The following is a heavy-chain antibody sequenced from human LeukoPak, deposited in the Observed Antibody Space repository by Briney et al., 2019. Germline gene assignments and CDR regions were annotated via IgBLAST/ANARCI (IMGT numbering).Heavy chain of an antibody. V-gene: IGHV3-7*01. J-gene: IGHJ4*02. CDR2: INQDGSEK. CDR1: GFTFSTYW. CDR3: ASQYTHRDYYGSGTYENDY. Sequence: GGSLRLSCAASGFTFSTYWMSWVRQAPGKGLEWVANINQDGSEKYCVDSVKGRFTISRDNAKNSLYLQMNSLRAEDTAVYYCASQYTHRDYYGSGTYENDYWGQGTLVTVSS. D-gene: IGHD3-10*01.